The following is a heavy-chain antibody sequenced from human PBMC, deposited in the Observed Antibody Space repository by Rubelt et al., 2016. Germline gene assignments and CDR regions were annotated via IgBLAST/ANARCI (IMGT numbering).Heavy chain of an antibody. J-gene: IGHJ4*02. CDR2: IKQDGSEK. CDR1: GFTFSSYW. CDR3: ARDPPLSVRGPDYLDN. Sequence: GGSLRLSCAASGFTFSSYWMSWVRQAPGKGLEWVANIKQDGSEKYHVDSVKGRFTISRDNAKNSLYLQMNSLRAGDTAVYYCARDPPLSVRGPDYLDNWGQGTLVTVSS. V-gene: IGHV3-7*01. D-gene: IGHD1-1*01.